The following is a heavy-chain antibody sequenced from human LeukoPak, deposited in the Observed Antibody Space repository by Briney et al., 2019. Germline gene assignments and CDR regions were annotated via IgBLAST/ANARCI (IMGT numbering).Heavy chain of an antibody. CDR2: INPNSGGT. CDR1: GYTFTGYY. Sequence: ASVKVSCKASGYTFTGYYMHWVRQAPGQGLEWMGWINPNSGGTNYAQKFQGRVTMTRDTSISTVYMELSRLRSDDTAVYYCARSGFVVVPAAMGYYGMDVWGQGTTVTVSS. J-gene: IGHJ6*02. CDR3: ARSGFVVVPAAMGYYGMDV. D-gene: IGHD2-2*01. V-gene: IGHV1-2*02.